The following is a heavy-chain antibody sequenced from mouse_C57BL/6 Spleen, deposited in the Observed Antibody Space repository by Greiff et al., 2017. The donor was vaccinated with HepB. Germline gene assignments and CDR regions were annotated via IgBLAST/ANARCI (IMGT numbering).Heavy chain of an antibody. Sequence: VKLMESGPGLVQPSQSLSITCTVSGFSLTSYGVHWVRQSPGKGLEWLGVIWRGGSTDYNAAFMSRLSITKDNSKSQVFFKMNSLQADDTAIYYCANHYDYDVAMDYWGQGTSVTVSS. CDR3: ANHYDYDVAMDY. CDR2: IWRGGST. J-gene: IGHJ4*01. CDR1: GFSLTSYG. D-gene: IGHD2-4*01. V-gene: IGHV2-5*01.